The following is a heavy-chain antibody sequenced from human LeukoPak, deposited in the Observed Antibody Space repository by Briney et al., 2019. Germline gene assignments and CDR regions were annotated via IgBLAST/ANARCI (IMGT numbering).Heavy chain of an antibody. J-gene: IGHJ4*02. CDR2: ISAYNGNT. D-gene: IGHD6-13*01. CDR1: GGTFSSYA. CDR3: ARGLGYSSSWLFDY. V-gene: IGHV1-18*01. Sequence: ASVKVSCKASGGTFSSYAISWVRQAPGQGLEWMGWISAYNGNTNYAQKLQGRVTMTTDTSTSTAYMELRSLRSDDTAVYYCARGLGYSSSWLFDYWGQGTLVTVSS.